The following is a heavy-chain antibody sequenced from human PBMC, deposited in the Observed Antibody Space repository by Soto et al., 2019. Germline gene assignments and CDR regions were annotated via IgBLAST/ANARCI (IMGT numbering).Heavy chain of an antibody. D-gene: IGHD1-26*01. V-gene: IGHV1-69*13. CDR2: IIPIFGTA. Sequence: SVKVSCKASGGTFSSYAISWVRQAPGQGLEWMGGIIPIFGTANYAQKFQGRVTITADESTSTAYMELSSLRSEDTAVYYCARGSIYMERELSFDYWGQGNLVTVSS. J-gene: IGHJ4*02. CDR3: ARGSIYMERELSFDY. CDR1: GGTFSSYA.